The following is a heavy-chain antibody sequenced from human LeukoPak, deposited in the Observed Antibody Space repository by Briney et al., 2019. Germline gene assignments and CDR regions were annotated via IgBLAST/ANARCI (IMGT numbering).Heavy chain of an antibody. V-gene: IGHV1-2*06. CDR2: INPNSGGT. Sequence: ASVKVSCKASGYTFTGYYMHWVRQAPGQGLEWMGRINPNSGGTNYAQKFQGRVTMTRDTSTSTVYMELSSLRSEDTAVYYCARATYYYDSSVKLFDPWGQGTLVTVSS. CDR1: GYTFTGYY. J-gene: IGHJ5*02. CDR3: ARATYYYDSSVKLFDP. D-gene: IGHD3-22*01.